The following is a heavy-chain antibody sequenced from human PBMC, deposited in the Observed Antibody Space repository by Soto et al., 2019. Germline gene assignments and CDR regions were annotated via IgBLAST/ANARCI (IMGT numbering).Heavy chain of an antibody. CDR2: IIPIFGTA. CDR1: GGTFSSHA. CDR3: AREWYNWNSHGMDV. Sequence: SVKVSCKASGGTFSSHAISWVRQAPGQGLEWMGGIIPIFGTANYAQKFQGRVTITADESTSTAYMELSSLRSEDTAVYYCAREWYNWNSHGMDVWGQGTTVTVSS. D-gene: IGHD1-7*01. J-gene: IGHJ6*02. V-gene: IGHV1-69*13.